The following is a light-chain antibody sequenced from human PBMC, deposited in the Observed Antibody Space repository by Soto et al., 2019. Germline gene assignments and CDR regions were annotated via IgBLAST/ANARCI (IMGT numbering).Light chain of an antibody. V-gene: IGKV1-39*01. J-gene: IGKJ1*01. Sequence: DIQVTQSPSTLSGTVGDRVTITCRASQSVSSYLNWYQHKPGKAPKLLIYAASSLQSGVPSRFSGSGSGTDFTLTISSLQPEDFATYYCQQSYNTPPTFGQGTKVDIK. CDR3: QQSYNTPPT. CDR2: AAS. CDR1: QSVSSY.